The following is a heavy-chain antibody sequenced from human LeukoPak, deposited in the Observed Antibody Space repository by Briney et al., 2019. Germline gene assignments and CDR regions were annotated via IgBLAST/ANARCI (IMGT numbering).Heavy chain of an antibody. D-gene: IGHD6-19*01. CDR2: ISGSGGST. V-gene: IGHV3-23*01. Sequence: GGSLRLSCAASGFTFSSYAMSWVRQAPGKGLEWVSAISGSGGSTYYADSVKGRFTISRDNSKNTLYLQMNSLRAEDTAVYYCAKAPPYISGWYGVDSYYGMDVWGQGTTVTVSS. CDR3: AKAPPYISGWYGVDSYYGMDV. CDR1: GFTFSSYA. J-gene: IGHJ6*02.